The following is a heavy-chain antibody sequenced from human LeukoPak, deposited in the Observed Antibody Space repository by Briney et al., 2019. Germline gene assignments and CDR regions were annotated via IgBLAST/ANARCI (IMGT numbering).Heavy chain of an antibody. D-gene: IGHD6-13*01. J-gene: IGHJ5*02. CDR2: IYYSGST. Sequence: SETLSLTCTVSGGSISSSSYYWGWIRQPPGKGLEWIGSIYYSGSTYYNPSLKSRVTISVDTSKNQFSLKLSSVTAADTAVYYCARLGGGSSWYDNWFDPWGQGTLVTVSS. CDR1: GGSISSSSYY. CDR3: ARLGGGSSWYDNWFDP. V-gene: IGHV4-39*01.